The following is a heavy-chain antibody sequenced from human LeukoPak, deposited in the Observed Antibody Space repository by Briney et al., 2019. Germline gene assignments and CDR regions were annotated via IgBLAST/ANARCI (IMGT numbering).Heavy chain of an antibody. CDR1: GFTFSSFA. CDR3: ARDHDVDTADFDY. CDR2: ISGSGGST. Sequence: GGSLRLSRAASGFTFSSFAMHWVRQAPGKGLEWVSAISGSGGSTYYADSVKGRFTISRDNSKNTLYLQMNSLRAEDTAVYYCARDHDVDTADFDYWGQGTLVTVSS. J-gene: IGHJ4*02. V-gene: IGHV3-23*01. D-gene: IGHD5-18*01.